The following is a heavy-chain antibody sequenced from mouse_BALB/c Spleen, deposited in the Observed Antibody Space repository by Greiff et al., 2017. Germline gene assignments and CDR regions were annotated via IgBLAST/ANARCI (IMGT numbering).Heavy chain of an antibody. D-gene: IGHD1-1*02. CDR3: AREGSRH. V-gene: IGHV3-2*02. Sequence: DVKLQESGPGLVKPSQSLSLTCTVTGYSITSDYAWNWIRQFPGNKLEWMGYISYSGSTSYNPSLKSRISITRDTSKNQFFLQLNSVTTEDTATYYCAREGSRHWGQGTTLTVSS. CDR2: ISYSGST. CDR1: GYSITSDYA. J-gene: IGHJ2*01.